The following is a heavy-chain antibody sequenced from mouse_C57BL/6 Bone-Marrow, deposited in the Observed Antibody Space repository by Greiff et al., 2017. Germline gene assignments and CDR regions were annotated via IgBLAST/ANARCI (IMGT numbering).Heavy chain of an antibody. D-gene: IGHD2-5*01. Sequence: EVKVEESGGGLVQPGESLKLSCESNEYEFPSHDMSWVRKTPEQRLELVAAINSDGGSTYYPDNMERRFIISRDNTKKTLYLQMRSLRAEDTALYYCARHAKSNHGDYAMDDWGTGTSVTVSS. CDR3: ARHAKSNHGDYAMDD. V-gene: IGHV5-2*03. CDR2: INSDGGST. J-gene: IGHJ4*01. CDR1: EYEFPSHD.